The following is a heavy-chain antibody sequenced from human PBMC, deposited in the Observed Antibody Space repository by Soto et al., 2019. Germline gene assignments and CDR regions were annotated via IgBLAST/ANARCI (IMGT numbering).Heavy chain of an antibody. CDR3: AKCVRDGSGYHRGLDY. CDR2: ISYDGSNK. J-gene: IGHJ4*02. Sequence: HPGGSLRLSCAASGFTFSSYGMHWVRQAPGKGLEWVAVISYDGSNKYYADSVKGRFTISRDNSKNTLYLQMNSLRAEDTAVYYCAKCVRDGSGYHRGLDYWGQGLLVTVSS. D-gene: IGHD3-22*01. CDR1: GFTFSSYG. V-gene: IGHV3-30*18.